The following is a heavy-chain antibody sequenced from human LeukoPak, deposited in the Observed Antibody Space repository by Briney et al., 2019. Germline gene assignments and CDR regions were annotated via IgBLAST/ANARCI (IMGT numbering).Heavy chain of an antibody. CDR1: GYTFTGYY. Sequence: GASVKVSCKASGYTFTGYYMHWVRQAPGQGLEWMGWINPNSGGTNYAQKFQGRVTMTRDTSISTAYMELSRLRSDDTAVYYCARERFPAHYYGSGNIPDYWGQGTLVTVSS. J-gene: IGHJ4*02. V-gene: IGHV1-2*02. CDR3: ARERFPAHYYGSGNIPDY. D-gene: IGHD3-10*01. CDR2: INPNSGGT.